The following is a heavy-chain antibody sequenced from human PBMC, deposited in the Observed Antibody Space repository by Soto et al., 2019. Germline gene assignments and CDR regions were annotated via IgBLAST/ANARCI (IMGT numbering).Heavy chain of an antibody. V-gene: IGHV4-30-2*01. CDR2: IYHSGST. Sequence: PSETLSLTCAVSGGSISSGGYSWSWIRQPPGKGLEWIGYIYHSGSTYYNPSLKSRVTISVDRSKNQFSLKLSSVTAADTAVYYCARDGRLGYGHDAGYGMDVWGQGTTVTVS. CDR1: GGSISSGGYS. CDR3: ARDGRLGYGHDAGYGMDV. D-gene: IGHD5-12*01. J-gene: IGHJ6*02.